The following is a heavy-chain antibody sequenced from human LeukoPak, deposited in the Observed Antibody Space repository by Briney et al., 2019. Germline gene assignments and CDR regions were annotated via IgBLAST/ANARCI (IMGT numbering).Heavy chain of an antibody. V-gene: IGHV1-18*01. D-gene: IGHD5-12*01. CDR2: ISGYNGNA. CDR3: ARVPPRGYSGYDSDN. Sequence: ASVKVSRKAYGYTFTSYGIRWVRQAPGQGLEWMGWISGYNGNANYARKFQGRVTMTTDTSTNTAYMELRSLRFDDTAVYYCARVPPRGYSGYDSDNWGQGTLVTVSS. CDR1: GYTFTSYG. J-gene: IGHJ4*02.